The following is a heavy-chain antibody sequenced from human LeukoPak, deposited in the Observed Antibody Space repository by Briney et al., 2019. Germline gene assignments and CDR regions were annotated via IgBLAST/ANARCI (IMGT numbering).Heavy chain of an antibody. J-gene: IGHJ4*02. V-gene: IGHV4-39*07. CDR1: GGSISSSSYY. CDR3: ARHRGVRFGELSPLDY. D-gene: IGHD3-10*01. Sequence: SGTLSLTCTVSGGSISSSSYYWGWIRQPPGKGLEWIGSIYYSGSTYYNPSLKSRVTISVDTSKNQFSLKLSSVTAADTAVYYSARHRGVRFGELSPLDYWGQGTLVTVSS. CDR2: IYYSGST.